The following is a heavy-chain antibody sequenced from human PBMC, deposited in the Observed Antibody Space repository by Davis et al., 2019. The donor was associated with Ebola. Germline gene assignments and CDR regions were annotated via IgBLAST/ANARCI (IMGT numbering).Heavy chain of an antibody. J-gene: IGHJ6*02. CDR3: ARGCSSTSCYSPFNYYGMDV. V-gene: IGHV1-2*04. Sequence: ASVKVSCKASGYTFTGYYMHWVRQAPGQGLEWMGWINPNSGGTNYAQKFQGWVTMTRDTSISTAYMELSSLRSEDTAVYYCARGCSSTSCYSPFNYYGMDVWGQGTTVTVSS. CDR1: GYTFTGYY. D-gene: IGHD2-2*01. CDR2: INPNSGGT.